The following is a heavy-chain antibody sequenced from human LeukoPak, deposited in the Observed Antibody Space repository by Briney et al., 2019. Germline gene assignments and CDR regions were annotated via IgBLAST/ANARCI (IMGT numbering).Heavy chain of an antibody. CDR3: ARHRVWGWSSYYGMDV. CDR2: IYPGDSDT. CDR1: GYSFTSYW. D-gene: IGHD6-19*01. V-gene: IGHV5-51*01. Sequence: GESLKISCKGSGYSFTSYWIGWVRQMPGKGLEWLGIIYPGDSDTRYSPSFQGQVTISADKSISTAYLQWSSLKASDTAMYYCARHRVWGWSSYYGMDVWGQGTTVTVSS. J-gene: IGHJ6*02.